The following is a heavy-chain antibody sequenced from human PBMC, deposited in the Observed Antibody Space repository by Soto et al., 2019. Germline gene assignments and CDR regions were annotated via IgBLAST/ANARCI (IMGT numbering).Heavy chain of an antibody. CDR2: IIPIFGTA. CDR1: GGTFSSYA. CDR3: ARVDSRHYYYYGMDV. Sequence: QVQLVQSGAEVKKPGSSVKVSCKASGGTFSSYAISWVRQAPGQGLEWMGGIIPIFGTANYAQKFQGRVTSTADKSPSTAYMELSSLRSEDTAVYYCARVDSRHYYYYGMDVWGQGTTVTVSS. V-gene: IGHV1-69*06. J-gene: IGHJ6*02.